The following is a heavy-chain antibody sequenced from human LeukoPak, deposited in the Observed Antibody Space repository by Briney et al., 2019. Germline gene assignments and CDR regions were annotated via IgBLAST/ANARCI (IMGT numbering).Heavy chain of an antibody. CDR1: GGSISSYY. V-gene: IGHV4-59*01. CDR2: IYYSGST. J-gene: IGHJ3*02. Sequence: PSETLSLTCTVSGGSISSYYWSWIRQPPGKGLEWIGYIYYSGSTNYNPSLKSRVTISVDTSKNQFSLKLSSVTAADTAVYYCARDYGDGAFDIWGQGTMVTVSS. D-gene: IGHD4-17*01. CDR3: ARDYGDGAFDI.